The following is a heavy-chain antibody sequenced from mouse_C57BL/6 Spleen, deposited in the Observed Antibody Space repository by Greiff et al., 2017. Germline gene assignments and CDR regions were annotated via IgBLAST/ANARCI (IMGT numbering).Heavy chain of an antibody. CDR2: IDPSDSYT. D-gene: IGHD1-1*01. CDR1: GYTFTSYW. Sequence: VQLQQPGAELVRPGTSVKLSCKASGYTFTSYWMHWVKQRPGQGLEWIGVIDPSDSYTNYNQKFKGKATLTVDTSSSTAYMQLSSLTSEDSAVYYCARPYYYGRSYDYFDYWGQGTTLTVSS. J-gene: IGHJ2*01. CDR3: ARPYYYGRSYDYFDY. V-gene: IGHV1-59*01.